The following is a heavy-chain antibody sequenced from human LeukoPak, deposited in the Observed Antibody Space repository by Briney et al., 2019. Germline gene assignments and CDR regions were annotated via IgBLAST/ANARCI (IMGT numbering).Heavy chain of an antibody. V-gene: IGHV3-48*04. CDR1: GFTFSSYS. CDR3: ARDWGSSLYYFDY. J-gene: IGHJ4*02. Sequence: GGSLRLSCAASGFTFSSYSMNWVRQAPGKGLEGVSYISSSSSTIYYADSVKGRFTISRDNAKNSLYLQMNSLRAEDTAVYYCARDWGSSLYYFDYWGQGTLVTVSS. CDR2: ISSSSSTI. D-gene: IGHD6-13*01.